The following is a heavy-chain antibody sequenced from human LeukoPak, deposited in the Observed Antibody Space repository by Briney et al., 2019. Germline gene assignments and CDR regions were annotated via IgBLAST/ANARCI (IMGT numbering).Heavy chain of an antibody. Sequence: SETLSLTCTVSGGSISSSSYYWGWIRQPPGKGLEWIGGIYYSGSTYYNPSLKSRVTISVDTSKNQFSLKLSSVTAADMAVYYCARHNWGSVFDYWGQGTLVTVSS. V-gene: IGHV4-39*01. D-gene: IGHD7-27*01. CDR2: IYYSGST. CDR1: GGSISSSSYY. CDR3: ARHNWGSVFDY. J-gene: IGHJ4*02.